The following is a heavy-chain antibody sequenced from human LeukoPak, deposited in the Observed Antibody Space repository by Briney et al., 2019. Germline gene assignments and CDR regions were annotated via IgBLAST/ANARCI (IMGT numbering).Heavy chain of an antibody. J-gene: IGHJ3*02. CDR2: IYYSGST. Sequence: PSETLSLTCPVSGGSISSYYWSWIRQPPGKGLEWIGYIYYSGSTNYNPSLKSRVTISVDTSKNQFSLKLSSVTAADTAVYYCARSPFDNAFDIWGQGTMVTVSS. CDR1: GGSISSYY. CDR3: ARSPFDNAFDI. V-gene: IGHV4-59*01. D-gene: IGHD3-9*01.